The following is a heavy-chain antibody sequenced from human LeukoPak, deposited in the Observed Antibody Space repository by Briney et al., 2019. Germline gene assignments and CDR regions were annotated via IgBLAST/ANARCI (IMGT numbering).Heavy chain of an antibody. CDR2: INSDGSST. CDR3: ALDYYDSSGYLRS. D-gene: IGHD3-22*01. Sequence: PGGSLRLSCAASGFTFSNAWMSWVRQAPGKGLVWVSRINSDGSSTSYADSVKGRFTISRDNAKNTLYLQMNSLRAEDTAVYYCALDYYDSSGYLRSWGQGTLVTVSS. CDR1: GFTFSNAW. J-gene: IGHJ4*02. V-gene: IGHV3-74*01.